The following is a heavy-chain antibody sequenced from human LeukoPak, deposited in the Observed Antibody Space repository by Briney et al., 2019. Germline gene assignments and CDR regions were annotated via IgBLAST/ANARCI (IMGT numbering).Heavy chain of an antibody. CDR1: GGSFSGYH. Sequence: SETLSLTCAVYGGSFSGYHWSWIRQPPGKGLEWIGEINHSGSTNYNPSLKSRVTISVDTSKNQFSLKLSSVTAADTAVYYCARGRREYAFDIWGQGTMVTVSS. CDR2: INHSGST. D-gene: IGHD3-10*01. V-gene: IGHV4-34*01. J-gene: IGHJ3*02. CDR3: ARGRREYAFDI.